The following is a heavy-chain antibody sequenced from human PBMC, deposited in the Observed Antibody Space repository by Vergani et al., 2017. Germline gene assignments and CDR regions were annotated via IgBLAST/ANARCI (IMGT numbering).Heavy chain of an antibody. CDR2: INPNSGGT. V-gene: IGHV1-2*02. D-gene: IGHD2-2*01. Sequence: QVQLVQSGAEVKKPGASVKVSCKASGYTFTGYYMHWVRQAPGQGLEWMGWINPNSGGTNYAQKFQGRVTMTRDTSISTAYMELSRLRSDDTAVYYCARESRDCSSTSCSPFDPWGQGTLVTVSS. CDR3: ARESRDCSSTSCSPFDP. J-gene: IGHJ5*02. CDR1: GYTFTGYY.